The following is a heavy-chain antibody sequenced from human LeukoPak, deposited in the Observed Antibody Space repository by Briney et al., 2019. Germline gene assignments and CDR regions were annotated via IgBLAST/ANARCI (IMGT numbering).Heavy chain of an antibody. V-gene: IGHV3-30*03. CDR2: ISYDGSNK. CDR3: ASHGQGYCSGGSCYRYYYYYGMDV. J-gene: IGHJ6*02. Sequence: GGSLRLSCAASGFTFSSYGMHWVRQAPGKGLEWVAVISYDGSNKYYADSVKGRFTISRDNSKNTLYLQMNSLRAEDTAVYYCASHGQGYCSGGSCYRYYYYYGMDVWGQGTTVTVSS. D-gene: IGHD2-15*01. CDR1: GFTFSSYG.